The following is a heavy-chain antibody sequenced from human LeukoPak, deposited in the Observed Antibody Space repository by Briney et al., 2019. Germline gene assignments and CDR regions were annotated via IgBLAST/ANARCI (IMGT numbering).Heavy chain of an antibody. J-gene: IGHJ4*02. CDR1: GFPLSDYW. CDR3: ARDSYSSSRNDY. Sequence: GGSLRLSCAASGFPLSDYWMSWVRQAPGKGLEWVANIKQDGGEIYYVDSVKGRFTISRDNAKNSLYLQMNSLTAEDTAVYYCARDSYSSSRNDYWGQGTLVTVSS. V-gene: IGHV3-7*01. D-gene: IGHD6-13*01. CDR2: IKQDGGEI.